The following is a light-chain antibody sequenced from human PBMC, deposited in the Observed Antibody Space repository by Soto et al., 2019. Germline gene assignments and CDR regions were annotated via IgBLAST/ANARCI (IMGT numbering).Light chain of an antibody. J-gene: IGKJ4*01. CDR3: QRRSSSWLT. CDR2: DAS. CDR1: ESVSNY. Sequence: EIVLTQSPATLSLSPGERATLSCRASESVSNYLDWYQQKPGQAPRLLIYDASNRATGIPTRFSGSGSGTDFTLTISSLAPEDFAVYFCQRRSSSWLTFGGGTRVELK. V-gene: IGKV3-11*01.